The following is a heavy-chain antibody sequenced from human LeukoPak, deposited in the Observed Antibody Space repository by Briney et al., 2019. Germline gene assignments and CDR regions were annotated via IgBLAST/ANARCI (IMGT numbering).Heavy chain of an antibody. CDR1: GGSFSGYY. J-gene: IGHJ4*02. CDR3: ARVQYPGELDY. D-gene: IGHD2-2*01. CDR2: INHSGST. V-gene: IGHV4-34*01. Sequence: PSETLSLTCAVYGGSFSGYYWSWIRQPPGKGLVWIGEINHSGSTNYNASLKSRVTISVDTSKNQFSLKLSSVTAADTAVYYCARVQYPGELDYWGQGTLVTVSS.